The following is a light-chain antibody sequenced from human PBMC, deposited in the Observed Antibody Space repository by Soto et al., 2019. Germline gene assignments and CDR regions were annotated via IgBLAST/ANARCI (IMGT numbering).Light chain of an antibody. J-gene: IGKJ5*01. CDR2: GAS. CDR1: QSVSSN. Sequence: EIGMTQSPATLSVSPGERATLSCRASQSVSSNLAWYQQKPGQAPRLLIYGASNRATGIPARFSGSGSGTDFTLTINSLEPDDFAVYYCQQRDSWPITFGQGTRLEN. CDR3: QQRDSWPIT. V-gene: IGKV3D-15*01.